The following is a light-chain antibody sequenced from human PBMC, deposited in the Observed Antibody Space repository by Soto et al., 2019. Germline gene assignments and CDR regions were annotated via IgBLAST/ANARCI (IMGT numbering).Light chain of an antibody. V-gene: IGKV3-15*01. CDR2: GAS. J-gene: IGKJ2*01. CDR1: QNLSRN. Sequence: EMVMTQSPATLSVSPGERATLSCRASQNLSRNLAWYQQQPGQAPRLLIYGASTRATGIPAMFSGSGSGTDFTLTISSLQSEDFAVYYCQQYDKWPHTFGQGTKLEIK. CDR3: QQYDKWPHT.